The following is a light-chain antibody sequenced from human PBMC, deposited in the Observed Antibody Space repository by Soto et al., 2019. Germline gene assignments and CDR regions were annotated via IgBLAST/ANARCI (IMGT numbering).Light chain of an antibody. J-gene: IGLJ2*01. Sequence: QSVLTQPPSASGSPGQSVTISCTGSGSDIASYNSVSWYQRHPGKAPKLMIYDVNKRPSGVPDRFSGSKSGSTASPTVSGLQAEDEADYYCSSYAGSYNLVFGGGTKLTVL. V-gene: IGLV2-8*01. CDR1: GSDIASYNS. CDR2: DVN. CDR3: SSYAGSYNLV.